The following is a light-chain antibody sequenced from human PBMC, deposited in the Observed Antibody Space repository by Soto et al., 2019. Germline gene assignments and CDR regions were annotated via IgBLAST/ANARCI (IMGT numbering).Light chain of an antibody. CDR2: DVS. CDR3: SSYTTNTTLGV. V-gene: IGLV2-14*01. CDR1: SVEVGDYNS. Sequence: QSVLTQPASVSGSPGQSITISCTGTSVEVGDYNSLSWYQQYPGKAPKLMIYDVSNRPSRVSNRFSASKSGNTASLTISGLQAEDEADYYCSSYTTNTTLGVFGTGTKLTVL. J-gene: IGLJ1*01.